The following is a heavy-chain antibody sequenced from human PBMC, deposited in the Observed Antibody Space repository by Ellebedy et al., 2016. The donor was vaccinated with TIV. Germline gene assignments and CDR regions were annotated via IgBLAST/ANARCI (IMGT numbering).Heavy chain of an antibody. D-gene: IGHD3-10*01. J-gene: IGHJ6*03. V-gene: IGHV3-33*07. CDR1: GFSFSSYG. CDR2: ICHDGSNK. Sequence: GGSLRLSXAASGFSFSSYGMLWVCQAPGTGLEWVGLICHDGSNKYYGDSVKGRFTISRDNSKNTLYLQMNSLRVEDTAVYFCVRDRVSDGSGKYDPYFYMEVWGKGTTVTVSS. CDR3: VRDRVSDGSGKYDPYFYMEV.